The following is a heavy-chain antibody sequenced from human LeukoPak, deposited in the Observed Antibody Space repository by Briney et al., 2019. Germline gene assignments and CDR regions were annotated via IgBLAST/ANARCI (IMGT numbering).Heavy chain of an antibody. Sequence: GGSLRLSCAASGFTFSRFWMNWVRQAPGRGLEWVANIDQSGGRNNYVDSVKGRFTISRDNAKNSLFLEMSSLRADDTAVYFCARDVEGGTFDFWGQGTTVTVSS. CDR1: GFTFSRFW. J-gene: IGHJ3*01. CDR3: ARDVEGGTFDF. V-gene: IGHV3-7*05. CDR2: IDQSGGRN. D-gene: IGHD3-16*01.